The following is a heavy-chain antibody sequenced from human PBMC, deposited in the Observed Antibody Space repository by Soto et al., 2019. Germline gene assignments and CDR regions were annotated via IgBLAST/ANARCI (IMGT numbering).Heavy chain of an antibody. CDR1: GYTFTGYY. CDR2: INPNSGGT. V-gene: IGHV1-2*04. Sequence: ASVKVSCKASGYTFTGYYMHWVRQAPGQGLEWMGWINPNSGGTNYAQKFQGWVTMPRDTSISTAYMELSRLRSDDTAVYYCARAPWPDYDILTGYYKDYYGMDVWGQGTTVTVSS. J-gene: IGHJ6*02. CDR3: ARAPWPDYDILTGYYKDYYGMDV. D-gene: IGHD3-9*01.